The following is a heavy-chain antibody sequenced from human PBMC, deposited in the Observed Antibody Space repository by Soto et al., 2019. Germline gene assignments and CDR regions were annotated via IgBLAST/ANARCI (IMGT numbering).Heavy chain of an antibody. V-gene: IGHV1-69*14. J-gene: IGHJ5*01. CDR1: GGIFSSSA. CDR2: TFPVFERA. D-gene: IGHD3-16*01. CDR3: ARGGIEASVHNWFES. Sequence: QVQLAQSGAEVIKPGSSVKVSCRASGGIFSSSAISWVRLAPGQGLEWMGGTFPVFERAIYAQKFQGRVTITADMSSSTAYLELSSLRSDDTAVYYCARGGIEASVHNWFESWGQGTLVIVSS.